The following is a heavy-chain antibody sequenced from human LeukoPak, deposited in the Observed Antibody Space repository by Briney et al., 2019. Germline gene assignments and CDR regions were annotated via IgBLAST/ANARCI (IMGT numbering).Heavy chain of an antibody. D-gene: IGHD2/OR15-2a*01. CDR1: GGSISSYY. J-gene: IGHJ4*02. CDR2: IYTSGST. V-gene: IGHV4-4*07. CDR3: AGHHPRNTVDF. Sequence: KPSETLSLTCTVSGGSISSYYWSWIRQPAGKGLEWIGRIYTSGSTNYNPSLKSRVTISLDTSKNQLSLKLRSVTAADTAVYYCAGHHPRNTVDFWGQGTLVTVSS.